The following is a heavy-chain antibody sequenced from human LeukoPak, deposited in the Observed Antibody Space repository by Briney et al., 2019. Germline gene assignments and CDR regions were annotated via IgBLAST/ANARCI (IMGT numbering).Heavy chain of an antibody. J-gene: IGHJ3*02. CDR1: GYTFTGYY. CDR2: INPNSGGT. CDR3: ATYCSSTSCSPGAFDI. D-gene: IGHD2-2*01. V-gene: IGHV1-2*02. Sequence: GSVKVSCKASGYTFTGYYMHWVRQAPGQGLEWMGWINPNSGGTNYAQKFQGRVTMTRDTSISTAYMELSRLRSDDTAVYYCATYCSSTSCSPGAFDIWGQGTMVTVSS.